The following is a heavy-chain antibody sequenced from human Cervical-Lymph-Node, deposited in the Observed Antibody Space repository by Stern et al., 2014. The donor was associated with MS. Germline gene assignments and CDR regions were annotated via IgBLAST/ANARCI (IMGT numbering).Heavy chain of an antibody. V-gene: IGHV2-70*04. CDR3: ARMMGSGYRHYFDY. CDR2: IDLDAKT. CDR1: GFSLVTSGVR. Sequence: VTLKESGPALVKPTQTLTLTCTFSGFSLVTSGVRVSWIRQPPGKALEWLAPIDLDAKTFYTTFLITRLTLSQETPQNQVVLTMTNVDPVDTATYYCARMMGSGYRHYFDYWGQGTPVTVS. D-gene: IGHD3-3*01. J-gene: IGHJ4*02.